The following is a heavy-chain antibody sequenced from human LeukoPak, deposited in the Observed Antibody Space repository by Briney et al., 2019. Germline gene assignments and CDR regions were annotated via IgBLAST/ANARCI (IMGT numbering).Heavy chain of an antibody. J-gene: IGHJ4*02. Sequence: GSLRLSCSASGFTFKSYAMHWVRQAPGKGLEWVAVISYDGSNKYYADSVKGRFTISRDNSKNTLYLQMNSLRAEDTAVYYCARAPPQQWLAYFDYWGQGTLVTVSS. CDR1: GFTFKSYA. CDR3: ARAPPQQWLAYFDY. D-gene: IGHD6-19*01. V-gene: IGHV3-30-3*01. CDR2: ISYDGSNK.